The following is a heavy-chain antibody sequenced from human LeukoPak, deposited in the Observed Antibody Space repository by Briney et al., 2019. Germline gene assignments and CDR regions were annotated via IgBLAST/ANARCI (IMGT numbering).Heavy chain of an antibody. V-gene: IGHV3-23*01. CDR2: ISSSGDST. Sequence: GGSLRLSCAASGFTSSSYAMSWVRQAPGKGLEWVSAISSSGDSTYNADSLKGRFTISRDNSKNTLYLQMNSLRAEDTAVYYCVKDGPFSYNWNPFDYWGQGTLVTVSS. D-gene: IGHD1-20*01. CDR3: VKDGPFSYNWNPFDY. J-gene: IGHJ4*02. CDR1: GFTSSSYA.